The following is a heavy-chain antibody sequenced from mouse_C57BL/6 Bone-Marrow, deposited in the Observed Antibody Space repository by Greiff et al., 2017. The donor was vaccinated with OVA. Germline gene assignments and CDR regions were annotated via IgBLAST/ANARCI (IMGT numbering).Heavy chain of an antibody. Sequence: VQLQQPGAELVMPGASVKLSCKASGYTFTSYWMHWVKQRPGQGLEWIGEIDPSDSYTNYNQKFKGKSTLTVDKSSSTAYMQLSSLTSEDSAVYYCAREDYDYFDHWGQGTTLTVSS. J-gene: IGHJ2*01. CDR1: GYTFTSYW. CDR3: AREDYDYFDH. D-gene: IGHD2-4*01. CDR2: IDPSDSYT. V-gene: IGHV1-69*01.